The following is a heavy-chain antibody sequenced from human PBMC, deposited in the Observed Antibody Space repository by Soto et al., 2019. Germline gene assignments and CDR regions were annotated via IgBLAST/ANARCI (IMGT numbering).Heavy chain of an antibody. CDR3: ARVPHLEWLFGIDY. J-gene: IGHJ4*02. V-gene: IGHV4-31*03. Sequence: SETLSLTCTVSGGSISSGGYYWSWIRQHPGKGLEWIGYIYYSGSTYYNPSLKSRVTISVDTSKNQFSLKLSSVTAADTAVYYCARVPHLEWLFGIDYWGQGTLVTVSS. D-gene: IGHD3-3*01. CDR1: GGSISSGGYY. CDR2: IYYSGST.